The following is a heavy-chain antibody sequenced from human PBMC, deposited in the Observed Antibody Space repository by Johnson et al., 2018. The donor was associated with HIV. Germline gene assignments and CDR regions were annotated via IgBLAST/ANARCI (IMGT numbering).Heavy chain of an antibody. D-gene: IGHD3/OR15-3a*01. Sequence: VQLVESGGGLVKPGGSLRLSCAASGFTFSDAWMNWVRQAPGKGLEWVGRVKSKTDGGTIDYAAPVKGRFSISRDNAKNSLYLQMNSLRAEDTALYYCARSRGAVRLVGLHFDIWGQGTMVTVSS. CDR3: ARSRGAVRLVGLHFDI. V-gene: IGHV3-15*01. J-gene: IGHJ3*02. CDR1: GFTFSDAW. CDR2: VKSKTDGGTI.